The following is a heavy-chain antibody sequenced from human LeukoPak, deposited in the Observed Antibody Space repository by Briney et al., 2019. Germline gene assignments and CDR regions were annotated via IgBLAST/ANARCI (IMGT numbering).Heavy chain of an antibody. Sequence: ASVKVSCKTSGYTFTDYYMHWVRQAPGQGLEWMGWINPDSGGTSYAQKFQGRVTMTRDTSISTAYMELSRLRFDDTAVYYCARDGGDGYNAYYFDYWGQGSLVTVSS. D-gene: IGHD5-24*01. CDR1: GYTFTDYY. J-gene: IGHJ4*02. V-gene: IGHV1-2*02. CDR2: INPDSGGT. CDR3: ARDGGDGYNAYYFDY.